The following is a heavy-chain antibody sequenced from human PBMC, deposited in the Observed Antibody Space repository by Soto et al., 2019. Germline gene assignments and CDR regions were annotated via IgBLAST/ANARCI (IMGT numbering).Heavy chain of an antibody. CDR2: IYSGGST. Sequence: GGSLRLSCAASGFTVSSNYMSWVRQAPGKGLEWVSVIYSGGSTYYADSVKGRFTISRDNSKNTLYLQMNSLRAEDTAVYYCARDFVRSEYSGYPRDYYYTDVWGKGTTVTVSS. CDR3: ARDFVRSEYSGYPRDYYYTDV. CDR1: GFTVSSNY. J-gene: IGHJ6*03. V-gene: IGHV3-66*01. D-gene: IGHD5-12*01.